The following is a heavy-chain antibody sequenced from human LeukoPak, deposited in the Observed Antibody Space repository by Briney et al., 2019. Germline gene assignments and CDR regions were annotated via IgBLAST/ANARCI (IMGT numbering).Heavy chain of an antibody. V-gene: IGHV4-39*07. D-gene: IGHD4-17*01. CDR1: GGSISSSSYY. CDR2: IYYSGST. Sequence: PSETLSLTCTVSGGSISSSSYYWGWIRQPPGKGLEWIGSIYYSGSTYYNPSLKSRVIISVDTSKNQFSLKLSSVTAADMAVYYCARERTTVTEYGMDVWGQGTTVTVSS. CDR3: ARERTTVTEYGMDV. J-gene: IGHJ6*02.